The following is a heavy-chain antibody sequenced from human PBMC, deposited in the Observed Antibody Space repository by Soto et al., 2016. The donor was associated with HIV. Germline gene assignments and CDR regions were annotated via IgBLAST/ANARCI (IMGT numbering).Heavy chain of an antibody. V-gene: IGHV4-38-2*02. CDR1: GYSISSGYY. CDR2: IYHSGST. CDR3: ARDWDMTHPASPYYYYMDV. D-gene: IGHD1-26*01. Sequence: QVQLQESGPGLVKPSETLSLTCAVSGYSISSGYYWGWIRQPPGKGLEWIGSIYHSGSTYYNPSLKSRVTISVDTSKNQFSLKLSSVTAADTAVYYCARDWDMTHPASPYYYYMDVWGKGTTVTVSS. J-gene: IGHJ6*03.